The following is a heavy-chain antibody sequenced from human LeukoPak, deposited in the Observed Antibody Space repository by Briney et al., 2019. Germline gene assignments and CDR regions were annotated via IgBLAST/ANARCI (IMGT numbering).Heavy chain of an antibody. J-gene: IGHJ4*02. CDR2: IIPIFGTA. Sequence: ASVKVSCKASGGTFSSYAISWVRQAPGQGLEWMGGIIPIFGTANYAQKFQGRVTITADESTSTAYMELRSLRSDDTAVYYCARAGQWLDQPFDYWGQGTLVTVSS. V-gene: IGHV1-69*13. CDR1: GGTFSSYA. CDR3: ARAGQWLDQPFDY. D-gene: IGHD6-19*01.